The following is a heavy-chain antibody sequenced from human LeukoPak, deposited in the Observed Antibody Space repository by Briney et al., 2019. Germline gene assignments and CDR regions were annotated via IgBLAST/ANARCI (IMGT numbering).Heavy chain of an antibody. CDR2: ISFDGGNI. CDR3: ARDPPFRTGWSPYFFDF. D-gene: IGHD6-19*01. V-gene: IGHV3-30*04. Sequence: PGGPLRLSCTPSGFTFEDYAMHWVRQAPGKGLEWVALISFDGGNIYYADSVKGRFTISRDNSNNMLYLQMDSLRGDDTAVYYCARDPPFRTGWSPYFFDFWGQGTLVTVSS. CDR1: GFTFEDYA. J-gene: IGHJ4*02.